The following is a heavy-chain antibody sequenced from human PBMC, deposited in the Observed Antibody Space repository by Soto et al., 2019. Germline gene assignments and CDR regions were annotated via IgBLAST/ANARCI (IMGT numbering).Heavy chain of an antibody. CDR3: ARGRAVTTPGHNLDY. J-gene: IGHJ4*01. CDR1: GFTLSSYS. CDR2: VSSTSSTI. D-gene: IGHD3-3*01. V-gene: IGHV3-48*01. Sequence: EVQLVESGGGLVQPGGSLRLSCAASGFTLSSYSMNWVRQPPGKGLEWVSYVSSTSSTIYYADSVKGRFTISRDNAMNSVYLQMNSLRAEDTALYYCARGRAVTTPGHNLDYWGQGTLVTVSS.